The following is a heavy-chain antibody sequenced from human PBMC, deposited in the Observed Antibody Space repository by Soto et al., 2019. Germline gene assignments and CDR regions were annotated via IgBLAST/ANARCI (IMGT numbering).Heavy chain of an antibody. CDR3: ARDRRGHTWNRRRGAFDI. D-gene: IGHD1-1*01. V-gene: IGHV4-31*01. Sequence: QVQLQESGPGLVKPSQTLSLTCTVSGGSISSGGYYWSWIRQHPGKGLEWIGYIYYRGSTYYNPSLKSLVTISVDTSKNQFSLKLSSVTAADTAVYYCARDRRGHTWNRRRGAFDIWGQGTMVTVSS. J-gene: IGHJ3*02. CDR1: GGSISSGGYY. CDR2: IYYRGST.